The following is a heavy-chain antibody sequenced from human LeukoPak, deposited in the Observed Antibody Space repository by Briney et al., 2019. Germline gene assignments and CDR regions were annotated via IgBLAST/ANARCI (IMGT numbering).Heavy chain of an antibody. CDR2: INKDGSEQ. J-gene: IGHJ4*02. CDR1: GFTFSSHW. D-gene: IGHD6-13*01. Sequence: PGGSLRLSCAASGFTFSSHWMTWVRQAPGKGPEWVASINKDGSEQYYVDSVKGRFTISRDNAKNSLSLQVSSLRAEDTAVYYCTRGGATGSWYWFFWGQGTLVTVSS. CDR3: TRGGATGSWYWFF. V-gene: IGHV3-7*01.